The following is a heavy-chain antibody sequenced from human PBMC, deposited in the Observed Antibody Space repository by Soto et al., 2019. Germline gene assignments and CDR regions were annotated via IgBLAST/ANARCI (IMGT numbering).Heavy chain of an antibody. CDR2: INPHGGST. CDR3: ARSSGGNFGISLESSHCFDA. J-gene: IGHJ5*02. CDR1: GDAFSSYY. V-gene: IGHV1-46*01. Sequence: GDAFSSYYLNWEQQEPGQGLEWMGVINPHGGSTKYAQKFQGRITMTRDTSRSTVYMELSSLRSDDTAIYYCARSSGGNFGISLESSHCFDAWGEEPLV. D-gene: IGHD3-3*01.